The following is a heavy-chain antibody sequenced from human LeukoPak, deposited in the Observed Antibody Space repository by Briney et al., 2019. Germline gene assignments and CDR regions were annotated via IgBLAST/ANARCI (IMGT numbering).Heavy chain of an antibody. CDR2: ISSSSSTI. CDR3: ARDWEGASDY. CDR1: GFTFSSYS. J-gene: IGHJ4*02. V-gene: IGHV3-48*04. Sequence: SGGSLRLSCAASGFTFSSYSMNWVRQAPGKGLEWVSYISSSSSTIYYADSVKGRFTISRDNAKNSLYLQMNSLRAEDTAVYYCARDWEGASDYWGQGTLVTVSS. D-gene: IGHD1-26*01.